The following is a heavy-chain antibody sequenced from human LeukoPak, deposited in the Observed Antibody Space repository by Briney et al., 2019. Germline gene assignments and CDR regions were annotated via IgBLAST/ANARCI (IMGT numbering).Heavy chain of an antibody. CDR3: AKEGHSSGWYLDY. Sequence: PGGSLRLSCAASGFTFNTYAMNWVRQAPGKGLEWVSTISGTGASPYYAASVKGRFTISRTNSRNTVYLQMTSLRADDTAIYYCAKEGHSSGWYLDYWGQGTLVTVSS. J-gene: IGHJ4*02. CDR1: GFTFNTYA. V-gene: IGHV3-23*01. D-gene: IGHD6-19*01. CDR2: ISGTGASP.